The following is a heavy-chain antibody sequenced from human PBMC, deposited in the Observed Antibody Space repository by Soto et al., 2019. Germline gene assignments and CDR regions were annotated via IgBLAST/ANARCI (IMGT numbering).Heavy chain of an antibody. CDR1: GGTFSSYA. J-gene: IGHJ6*02. CDR2: IIPIFGTA. V-gene: IGHV1-69*13. CDR3: ASKRDYYYYGMDV. Sequence: SVKVSCKASGGTFSSYAISWVRQAPGQGLEWMGGIIPIFGTANYAQKFQGRVTITADESTSTAYMELSSLRSEDTAVYYCASKRDYYYYGMDVWGQGTTITVSS.